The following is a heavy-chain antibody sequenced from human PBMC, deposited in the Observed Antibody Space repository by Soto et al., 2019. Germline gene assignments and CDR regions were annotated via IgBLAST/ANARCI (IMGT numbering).Heavy chain of an antibody. Sequence: QPGGSLRLSCAASGFTFSAYEMNWVRQAPGKGLEWVSYISSSGNTIYYADSVKGRFTISRDNAKNSLFLQTNSLRVEDTAFYYCARSPFLECNWAQGTLVTVSS. CDR1: GFTFSAYE. CDR2: ISSSGNTI. CDR3: ARSPFLECN. V-gene: IGHV3-48*03. J-gene: IGHJ4*02. D-gene: IGHD3-3*02.